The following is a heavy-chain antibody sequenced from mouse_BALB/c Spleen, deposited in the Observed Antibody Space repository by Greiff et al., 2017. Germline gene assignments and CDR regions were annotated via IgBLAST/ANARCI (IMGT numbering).Heavy chain of an antibody. Sequence: QVQLQQSGAELVRPGTSVKVSCKASGYAFTNYLIEWVKQRPGQGLEWIGVINPGSGGTNYNEKFKGKATLTADKSSSTAYMQLSSLTSDDSAVYFCARSKPPDLDVWGAGTTVTVSS. CDR2: INPGSGGT. J-gene: IGHJ1*01. CDR3: ARSKPPDLDV. V-gene: IGHV1-54*03. CDR1: GYAFTNYL.